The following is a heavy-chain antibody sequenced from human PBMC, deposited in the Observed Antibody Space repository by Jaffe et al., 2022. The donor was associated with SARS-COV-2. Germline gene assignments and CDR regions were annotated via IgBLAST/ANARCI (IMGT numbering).Heavy chain of an antibody. D-gene: IGHD3-22*01. Sequence: QVQLVQSGAEVKKPGASVKVSCKASGYTFTGYYMHWVRQAPGQGLEWMGWINPNSGGTNYAQKFQGWVTMTRDTSISTAYMELSRLRSDDTAVYYCARASSGYYYREDGMDVWGQGTTVTVSS. V-gene: IGHV1-2*04. CDR1: GYTFTGYY. CDR3: ARASSGYYYREDGMDV. J-gene: IGHJ6*02. CDR2: INPNSGGT.